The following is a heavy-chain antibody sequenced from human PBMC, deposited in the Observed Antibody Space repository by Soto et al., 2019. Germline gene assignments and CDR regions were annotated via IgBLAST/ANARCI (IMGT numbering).Heavy chain of an antibody. D-gene: IGHD1-1*01. CDR3: AADPPASGFELDI. CDR2: IWADGSET. CDR1: GFNFNPYA. Sequence: QVQLVESGGGVVQPGTSLRLSCLAVGFNFNPYAMHWVRQAPGKGLEWGSFIWADGSETQDGHSVKGRFFISRDNSQNRLFLKMNSLRVEDTAVYYCAADPPASGFELDIWGRGTMVTVSS. V-gene: IGHV3-33*01. J-gene: IGHJ3*02.